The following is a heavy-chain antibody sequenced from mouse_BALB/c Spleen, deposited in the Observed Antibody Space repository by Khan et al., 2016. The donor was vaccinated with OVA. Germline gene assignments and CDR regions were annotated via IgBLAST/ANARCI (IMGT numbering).Heavy chain of an antibody. CDR2: IDPANGNT. CDR3: DRINA. V-gene: IGHV14-3*02. CDR1: GFNIKDTY. Sequence: VHVKQSGAELVKPGASVKLSCTASGFNIKDTYMHWVKQRPEQGLEWIGRIDPANGNTKYDPKFQGKATITADTSSNTAYLQLSSLTSEDTAVYYCDRINAWGQGTTHTVSS. J-gene: IGHJ2*01.